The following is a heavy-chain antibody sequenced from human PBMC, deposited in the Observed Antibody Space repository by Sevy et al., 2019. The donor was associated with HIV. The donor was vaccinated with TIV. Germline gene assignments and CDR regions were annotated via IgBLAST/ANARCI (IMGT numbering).Heavy chain of an antibody. CDR2: INPNSGVT. V-gene: IGHV1-2*02. J-gene: IGHJ4*02. CDR3: ARGGSSNSYNHFDY. CDR1: GYTFTGYY. D-gene: IGHD1-1*01. Sequence: ASVKVSCMASGYTFTGYYMHWVRQAPGQGLEWMGWINPNSGVTKYAQNFEGKVPMTRDTSITTTYMHLNRLRSDDTAVYYCARGGSSNSYNHFDYWGQGTLVTVSS.